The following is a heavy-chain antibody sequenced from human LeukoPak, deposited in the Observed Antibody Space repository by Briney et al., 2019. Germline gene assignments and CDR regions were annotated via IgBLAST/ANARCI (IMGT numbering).Heavy chain of an antibody. Sequence: GASVKVSCKASGYTFTSYYMHWVRQAPGQGLEWMGIINHSGGSTSYAQKFQGRVTMTRDMSTSTVYMELSSLRSEDTAVYYCARCSSTSNLPFDYYYMDVWGKGTTVTVSS. CDR1: GYTFTSYY. D-gene: IGHD2-2*01. V-gene: IGHV1-46*01. CDR3: ARCSSTSNLPFDYYYMDV. CDR2: INHSGGST. J-gene: IGHJ6*03.